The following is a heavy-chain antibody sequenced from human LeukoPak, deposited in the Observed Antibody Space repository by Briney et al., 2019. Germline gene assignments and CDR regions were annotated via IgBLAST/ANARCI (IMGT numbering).Heavy chain of an antibody. Sequence: GSLRLSCAAAGFSFSSFAMSWVRQAQGKGLEWASGISTSGGSTYYADSVKGRFTISRDNSKNTLYVQMSSLRAEDTAEYYCAKSRGAINDVFDIWGQGTMVTVSA. J-gene: IGHJ3*02. CDR2: ISTSGGST. D-gene: IGHD3-22*01. V-gene: IGHV3-23*01. CDR3: AKSRGAINDVFDI. CDR1: GFSFSSFA.